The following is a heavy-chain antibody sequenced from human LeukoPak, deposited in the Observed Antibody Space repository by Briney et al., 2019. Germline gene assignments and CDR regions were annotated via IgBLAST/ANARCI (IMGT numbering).Heavy chain of an antibody. CDR3: TTAPWITMIVVVIPDAFDI. J-gene: IGHJ3*02. Sequence: GGSLRLSCAASGFTFSNAWMSWVRQAPGKGLEWVGRIKSETDGGTTDYAAPVKGRFTISRDDSKNTLCLQMNSLKTEDTAVYYCTTAPWITMIVVVIPDAFDIWGQGTMVTVSS. D-gene: IGHD3-22*01. CDR1: GFTFSNAW. V-gene: IGHV3-15*01. CDR2: IKSETDGGTT.